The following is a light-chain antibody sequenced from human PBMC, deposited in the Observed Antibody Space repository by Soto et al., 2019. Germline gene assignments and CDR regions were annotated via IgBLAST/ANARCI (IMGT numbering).Light chain of an antibody. V-gene: IGKV3-11*01. CDR1: QSVSSS. Sequence: ELVVTQSPATLSLSPGERATLSCRASQSVSSSLACYQQKPGQAPRLLIYDASNRATGIPARFSGSGSGTDFTLTISSLAHKDFAVYYCQQRSNWPPVTFGQGTRLEIK. CDR3: QQRSNWPPVT. CDR2: DAS. J-gene: IGKJ5*01.